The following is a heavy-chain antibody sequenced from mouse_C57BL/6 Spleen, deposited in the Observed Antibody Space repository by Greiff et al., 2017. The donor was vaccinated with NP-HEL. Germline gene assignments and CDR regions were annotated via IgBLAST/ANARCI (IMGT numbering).Heavy chain of an antibody. CDR2: IDPETGGT. V-gene: IGHV1-15*01. J-gene: IGHJ4*01. D-gene: IGHD2-3*01. Sequence: VKLQESGAELVRPGASVTLSCKASGYTFTDYEMHWVKQTPVHGLEWIGAIDPETGGTAYNQKFKGKAILTADKSSSTAYMELRSLTSEDSAVYYCTSPDGYHLMDYWGQGTSVTVSS. CDR3: TSPDGYHLMDY. CDR1: GYTFTDYE.